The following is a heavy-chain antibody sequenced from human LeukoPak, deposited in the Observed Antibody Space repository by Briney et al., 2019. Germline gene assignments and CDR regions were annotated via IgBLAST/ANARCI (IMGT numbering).Heavy chain of an antibody. CDR3: ARDLPRITMVRGVTSAETDAFDI. Sequence: GGSLRLSCAASGFTFSSHAMHWVRQAPGKGLERVAVISYDGSNKYYADSVKGRFTISRDNSKNTLYLQMNSLRAEDTAVYYCARDLPRITMVRGVTSAETDAFDIWGQGTMVTVSS. CDR1: GFTFSSHA. V-gene: IGHV3-30*04. CDR2: ISYDGSNK. D-gene: IGHD3-10*01. J-gene: IGHJ3*02.